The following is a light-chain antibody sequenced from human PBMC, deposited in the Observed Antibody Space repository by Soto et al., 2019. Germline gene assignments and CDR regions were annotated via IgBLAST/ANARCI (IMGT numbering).Light chain of an antibody. CDR3: CSYAANYTFV. CDR1: SSDVGGYKY. V-gene: IGLV2-11*01. J-gene: IGLJ1*01. CDR2: DVS. Sequence: QSVLTQPRSVSGSPGQSVTISCTGTSSDVGGYKYVSWYQQHPGKAPKLMIYDVSKRPSGVPDRFSGSKSGNTASLTISGLQAEDEADYFCCSYAANYTFVFGTGTKVTVL.